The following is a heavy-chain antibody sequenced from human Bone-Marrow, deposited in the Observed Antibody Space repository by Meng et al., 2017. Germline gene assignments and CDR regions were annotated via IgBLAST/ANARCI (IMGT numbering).Heavy chain of an antibody. CDR3: ARGGYGDHPYWYFDL. D-gene: IGHD4-17*01. CDR1: GYTFTSYD. J-gene: IGHJ2*01. Sequence: QVKVVKSGAKVKKPGASVKVSCKASGYTFTSYDINWVRQATGQGLEWMGWMNPNSGNTGHAQKFQGRVTMTRNTSISTAYMELSSLRSEDTAVYYCARGGYGDHPYWYFDLWGRGTLVTVSS. CDR2: MNPNSGNT. V-gene: IGHV1-8*01.